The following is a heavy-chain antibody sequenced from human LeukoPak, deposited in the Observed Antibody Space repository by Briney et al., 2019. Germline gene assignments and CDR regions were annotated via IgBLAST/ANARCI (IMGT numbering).Heavy chain of an antibody. D-gene: IGHD3-3*01. CDR1: GFTFSSYA. Sequence: GGSLRLSCAASGFTFSSYAIRWARQAPGKGLEWVSAISGSGGCTYYADCVKGRFTISRDNSKNTLYLQMNSLRAEDTAVYYCAKDRGGVPPNSFAPWGQGTLVTVSS. CDR3: AKDRGGVPPNSFAP. CDR2: ISGSGGCT. J-gene: IGHJ5*02. V-gene: IGHV3-23*01.